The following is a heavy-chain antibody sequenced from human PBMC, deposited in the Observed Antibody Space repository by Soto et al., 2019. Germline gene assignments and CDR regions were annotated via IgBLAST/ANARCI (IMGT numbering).Heavy chain of an antibody. CDR3: AREGRPQKIAVAGTKYFQH. J-gene: IGHJ1*01. D-gene: IGHD6-19*01. CDR2: ISSSSSYI. Sequence: PGGSLRLSCAASGFTFFGSTMHWVRQASGKGLEWVSSISSSSSYIYYADSVKGRFTISRDNAKNSLYLQMNSLRAEDTAVYYCAREGRPQKIAVAGTKYFQHWGQGTLVTVSS. CDR1: GFTFFGST. V-gene: IGHV3-21*01.